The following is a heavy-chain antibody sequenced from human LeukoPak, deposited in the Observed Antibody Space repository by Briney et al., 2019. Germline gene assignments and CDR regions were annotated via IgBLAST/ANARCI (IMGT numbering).Heavy chain of an antibody. D-gene: IGHD3-16*01. CDR2: IIAIFGTA. CDR3: ARSRSYDYVWGRLDYYYYYMDV. CDR1: GYTFISYD. J-gene: IGHJ6*03. V-gene: IGHV1-69*06. Sequence: SVRVSFKASGYTFISYDINWVRQATGQGREWMGGIIAIFGTANYAQKFQGRVTITADKSTSTAYMELSSLRSEDTAVYYCARSRSYDYVWGRLDYYYYYMDVWGKGTTVTVSS.